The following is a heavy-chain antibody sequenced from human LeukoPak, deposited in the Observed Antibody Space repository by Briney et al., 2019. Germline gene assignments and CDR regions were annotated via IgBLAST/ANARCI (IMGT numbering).Heavy chain of an antibody. V-gene: IGHV4-61*02. J-gene: IGHJ3*02. CDR1: GGSISSGSYY. D-gene: IGHD2-15*01. CDR3: ARDRGWYHAFDI. Sequence: PSETLSLTCTVSGGSISSGSYYWSWIRQPAGKGLEWIGRIYTSGSTNYNPSLKSRVTISVDTSKNQFSLKLSSVTAADTAVYYCARDRGWYHAFDIWGQGTMVTVSS. CDR2: IYTSGST.